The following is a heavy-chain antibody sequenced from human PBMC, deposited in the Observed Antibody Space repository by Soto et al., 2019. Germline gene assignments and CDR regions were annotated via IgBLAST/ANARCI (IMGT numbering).Heavy chain of an antibody. CDR3: AQTRVADSGYYFDH. CDR2: ISGGSSYT. CDR1: GFSFGDSD. V-gene: IGHV3-11*05. D-gene: IGHD3-10*01. Sequence: QVQVVESGGGLVKPGGSLRLSCAASGFSFGDSDMSWIRQSAGKGLEWLSYISGGSSYTKYAESVKGRFTISRDNARRSLFLQVNGLRADDTAIYYCAQTRVADSGYYFDHWGQGTMVTVSS. J-gene: IGHJ4*02.